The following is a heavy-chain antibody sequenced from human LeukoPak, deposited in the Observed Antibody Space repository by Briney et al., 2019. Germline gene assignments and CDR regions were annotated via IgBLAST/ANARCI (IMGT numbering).Heavy chain of an antibody. V-gene: IGHV4-59*13. J-gene: IGHJ1*01. CDR3: ASANFQH. CDR1: DGSIRNYY. CDR2: IYYTGST. Sequence: KSSETLSLTCTVSDGSIRNYYWSWVRQPPGKGLELTGYIYYTGSTAYNPSLKGRVTISVDTSKNQFYLKLSSVTAADTAVYYCASANFQHWGQGTLVTVSS. D-gene: IGHD2-8*01.